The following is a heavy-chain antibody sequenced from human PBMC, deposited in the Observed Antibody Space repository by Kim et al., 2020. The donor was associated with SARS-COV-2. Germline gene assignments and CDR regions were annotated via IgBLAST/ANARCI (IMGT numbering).Heavy chain of an antibody. CDR3: ARESFNFWSGYLNWYFDL. J-gene: IGHJ2*01. D-gene: IGHD3-3*01. V-gene: IGHV3-21*01. CDR1: GFTFSSYS. CDR2: ISSSSSYL. Sequence: GGSLRLSCAASGFTFSSYSMNWVRQAPGKGLEWVSSISSSSSYLYYADSVKGRFTISRDNAKNSLYLQMNSLRAEDTAVYYCARESFNFWSGYLNWYFDLWGRGTLVTVSS.